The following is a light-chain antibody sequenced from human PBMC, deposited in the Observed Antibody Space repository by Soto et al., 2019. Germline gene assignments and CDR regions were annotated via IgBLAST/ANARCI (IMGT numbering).Light chain of an antibody. Sequence: LTEPGSGSGSPGQSITISCTGTSSDVGGYNYVSCYQQHPGKAPKLMIYEVSNRPSGVSNRFSGSKSGNTASLTISGLHAEYEADYYCRSYTSSTNSVFGTGTKV. CDR2: EVS. CDR1: SSDVGGYNY. J-gene: IGLJ1*01. CDR3: RSYTSSTNSV. V-gene: IGLV2-14*01.